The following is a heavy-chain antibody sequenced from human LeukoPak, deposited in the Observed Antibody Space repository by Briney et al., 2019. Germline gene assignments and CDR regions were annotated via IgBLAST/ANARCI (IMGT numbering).Heavy chain of an antibody. J-gene: IGHJ4*02. CDR1: GFTFSSYG. CDR2: IRYDGSNK. Sequence: GGSLRLSCAASGFTFSSYGMHWVRQAPGKGLEWVAFIRYDGSNKYYADSAKGRFTISRDNSKNTLYLQMNSLRAEDTAVYYCAKVKDIVVVPAATYFDYWGQGTLVTVSS. V-gene: IGHV3-30*02. D-gene: IGHD2-2*01. CDR3: AKVKDIVVVPAATYFDY.